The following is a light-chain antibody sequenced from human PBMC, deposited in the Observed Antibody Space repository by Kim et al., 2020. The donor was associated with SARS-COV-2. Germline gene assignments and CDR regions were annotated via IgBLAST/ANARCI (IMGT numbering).Light chain of an antibody. CDR3: QQYSDYPYT. CDR1: QDVYTY. V-gene: IGKV1-8*01. J-gene: IGKJ2*01. Sequence: SASTGDRVTITCRASQDVYTYLAWYQQKPGQAPKLLIYTTSTLQRGVPSRFSGGGSGTDFTLTISNLQSEDFATYYCQQYSDYPYTFGQGTKLEI. CDR2: TTS.